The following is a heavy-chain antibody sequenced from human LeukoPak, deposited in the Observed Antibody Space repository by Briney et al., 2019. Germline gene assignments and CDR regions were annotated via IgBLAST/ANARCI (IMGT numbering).Heavy chain of an antibody. CDR2: ISSSNERT. CDR1: GFTYSNYA. J-gene: IGHJ4*02. CDR3: AKARGLWLDSYLDY. Sequence: PGGSLRLSCAASGFTYSNYAMSWVRQAPGKGLEWVSAISSSNERTYYADSVKGRFTISRDNSKDTLYLQMNTLRAEDTAIYYCAKARGLWLDSYLDYWGQGTLVTVSS. V-gene: IGHV3-23*01. D-gene: IGHD6-19*01.